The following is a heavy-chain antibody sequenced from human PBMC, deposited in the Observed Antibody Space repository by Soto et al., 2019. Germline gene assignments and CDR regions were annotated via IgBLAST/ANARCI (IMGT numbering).Heavy chain of an antibody. D-gene: IGHD3-3*01. CDR2: LSYDGSHN. Sequence: QVQLVESGGGVVQPGRSLRLSCAASGFTFSSYAMHWIRQTPDKGLEWVAFLSYDGSHNYYAYSVKGRFTISRDNSKNTLYLQMNSLRVEDTAVYYCAKYRSTIFGVVTYYFDYWGQGTLVTVSS. V-gene: IGHV3-30*18. CDR3: AKYRSTIFGVVTYYFDY. J-gene: IGHJ4*02. CDR1: GFTFSSYA.